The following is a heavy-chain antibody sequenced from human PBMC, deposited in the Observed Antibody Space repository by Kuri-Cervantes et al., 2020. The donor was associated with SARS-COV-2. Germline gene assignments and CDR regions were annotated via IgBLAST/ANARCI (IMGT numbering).Heavy chain of an antibody. D-gene: IGHD3-3*01. Sequence: SVKVSCKASGYTFTSYYMHWVRQAPGQGLEWMGGIIPILGIANYAQKFQGRVTITADKSTSTAYMELSSLRSEDTAVYYCAAASPYYDFRSGYGYYYYGMDVWGQGTTVTVSS. CDR3: AAASPYYDFRSGYGYYYYGMDV. CDR1: GYTFTSYY. J-gene: IGHJ6*02. CDR2: IIPILGIA. V-gene: IGHV1-69*10.